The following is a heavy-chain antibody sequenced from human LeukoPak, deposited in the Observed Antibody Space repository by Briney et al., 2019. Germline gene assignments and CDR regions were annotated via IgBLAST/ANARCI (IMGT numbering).Heavy chain of an antibody. CDR1: GGSINSNNHF. CDR3: ARARDYYDSSGYFRYYFDY. CDR2: IYYSGST. D-gene: IGHD3-22*01. V-gene: IGHV4-61*05. J-gene: IGHJ4*02. Sequence: SETLSLTCTVSGGSINSNNHFWSWIRQSPGKGLEWIGYIYYSGSTNYNPSLKSRVTISVDTSKNQFSLKLSSVTAADTAVYYCARARDYYDSSGYFRYYFDYWGQGTLVTVSS.